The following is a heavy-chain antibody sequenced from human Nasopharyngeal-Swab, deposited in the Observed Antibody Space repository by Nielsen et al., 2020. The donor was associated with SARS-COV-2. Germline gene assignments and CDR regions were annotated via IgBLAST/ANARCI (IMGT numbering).Heavy chain of an antibody. CDR2: NNYSGIT. CDR1: GGSISSYY. CDR3: ARLPYDFWSGSRGAFDI. D-gene: IGHD3-3*01. J-gene: IGHJ3*02. V-gene: IGHV4-59*08. Sequence: SETLSLTCTVSGGSISSYYWSWIRQPPGKGLEWIGYNNYSGITNYNPSLKSRVTISVDTSKNQFSLKLSSVTAADTAVYYCARLPYDFWSGSRGAFDIWGQGTMVTVSS.